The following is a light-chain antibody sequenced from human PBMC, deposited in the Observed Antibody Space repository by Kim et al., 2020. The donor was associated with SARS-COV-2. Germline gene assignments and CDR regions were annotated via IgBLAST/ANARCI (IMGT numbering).Light chain of an antibody. CDR3: QQNNDFSPRT. V-gene: IGKV3-15*01. Sequence: QGERDVVSSRASRRVRNKIAWYKNRPGQARRLLIYGASTRASGIPDRFSGSGSGTEFTLTITSLQSEDYEVYFCQQNNDFSPRTFGRGTKVDIK. CDR2: GAS. J-gene: IGKJ1*01. CDR1: RRVRNK.